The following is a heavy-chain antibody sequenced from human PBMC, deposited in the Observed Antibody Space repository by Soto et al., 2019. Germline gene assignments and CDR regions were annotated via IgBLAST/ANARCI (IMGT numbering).Heavy chain of an antibody. D-gene: IGHD1-20*01. CDR1: GYTFTDYW. CDR3: ARRLTNPTAIIGRTEFDY. J-gene: IGHJ4*02. CDR2: IYPGDSDT. V-gene: IGHV5-51*01. Sequence: PGESLKISCKGSGYTFTDYWIGWVRQLPGKGLEWMGIIYPGDSDTRYSPSFQGHVTITVDKSTSTAYLQWNTLKASDTAMYYCARRLTNPTAIIGRTEFDYWGQGTLVTVSS.